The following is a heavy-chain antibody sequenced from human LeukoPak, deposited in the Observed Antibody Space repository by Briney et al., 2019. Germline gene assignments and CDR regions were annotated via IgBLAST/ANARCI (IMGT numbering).Heavy chain of an antibody. CDR3: ARGGAARPDY. D-gene: IGHD6-6*01. J-gene: IGHJ4*02. CDR1: GFTFSSYA. V-gene: IGHV3-7*01. Sequence: GRSLRLSCAASGFTFSSYAMHWVRQAPGKGLEWVANIKQDGSQKYYVDSVKGRFTISRDNAKNSLYLQMNSLRAEDTAVYYCARGGAARPDYWGQGTLVTVSS. CDR2: IKQDGSQK.